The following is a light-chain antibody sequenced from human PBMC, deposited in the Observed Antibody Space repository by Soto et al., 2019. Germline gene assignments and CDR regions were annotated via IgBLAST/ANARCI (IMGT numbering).Light chain of an antibody. CDR2: DAS. CDR3: QQRLNWPPG. V-gene: IGKV3-11*01. CDR1: QSVTNY. J-gene: IGKJ1*01. Sequence: EIFVTQSPDTLSLSPGERATLTCRASQSVTNYIAWYQQRPGQAPRLLIYDASNRATGVPARFSGSRSGTDFTLTISDLEPADFGLYYCQQRLNWPPGFGQGTKVDIK.